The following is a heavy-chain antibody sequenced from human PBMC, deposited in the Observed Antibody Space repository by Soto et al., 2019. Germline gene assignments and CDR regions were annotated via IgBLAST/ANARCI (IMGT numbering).Heavy chain of an antibody. CDR3: ARDRSSSWYGVAFDI. Sequence: EVQLVESGGGLVKPGGSLRLSCAASGFTFSSYSMNWVRQAPVKGLEWASYISSSSSYIYYADSVKGRFTISRDNAKNSLYLQMNSLRAEDTAVYYCARDRSSSWYGVAFDIWGQGTMVTVSS. V-gene: IGHV3-21*01. CDR1: GFTFSSYS. D-gene: IGHD6-13*01. CDR2: ISSSSSYI. J-gene: IGHJ3*02.